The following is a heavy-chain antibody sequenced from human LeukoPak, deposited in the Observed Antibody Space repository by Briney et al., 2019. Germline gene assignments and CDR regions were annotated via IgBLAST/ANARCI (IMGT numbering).Heavy chain of an antibody. V-gene: IGHV4-38-2*02. D-gene: IGHD3-10*01. Sequence: PSETLSLTCSVSGYSISSGYYWGWIRQSPGKGLEWIGMINHSGRNSYNPSLKSRVSISVDTSKNQFSLRLTSVTAADTAVYYCARDIARGEDAFDIWGQGTMVTVSS. CDR3: ARDIARGEDAFDI. CDR2: INHSGRN. J-gene: IGHJ3*02. CDR1: GYSISSGYY.